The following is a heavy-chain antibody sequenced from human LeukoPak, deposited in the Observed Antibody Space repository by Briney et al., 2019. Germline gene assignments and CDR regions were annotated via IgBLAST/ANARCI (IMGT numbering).Heavy chain of an antibody. V-gene: IGHV1-2*02. CDR3: ARGASGVYTVTTSWFDP. D-gene: IGHD4-17*01. CDR1: GYTFTGYY. CDR2: INPNSGGT. Sequence: ASVTVCCKASGYTFTGYYMHWVRQAPGPGLEWMGWINPNSGGTNYAQKFQGRVTMTRDTSISTAYMQLSRLRSDDTAVYYCARGASGVYTVTTSWFDPWGQGTLVTVSS. J-gene: IGHJ5*02.